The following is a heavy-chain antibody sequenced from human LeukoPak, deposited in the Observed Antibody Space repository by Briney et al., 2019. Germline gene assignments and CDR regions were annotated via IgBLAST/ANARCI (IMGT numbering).Heavy chain of an antibody. Sequence: ASVKVSCKASGYTFTSYGISWVRQAPGQGLEWMGWISAYNGNTNYAQKLQGRVTMTTDTSTSTAYMELRSLRSDDTAVCYCARWCSGGSCYRWFDPWGQGTLVTVSS. CDR3: ARWCSGGSCYRWFDP. J-gene: IGHJ5*02. V-gene: IGHV1-18*01. CDR1: GYTFTSYG. CDR2: ISAYNGNT. D-gene: IGHD2-15*01.